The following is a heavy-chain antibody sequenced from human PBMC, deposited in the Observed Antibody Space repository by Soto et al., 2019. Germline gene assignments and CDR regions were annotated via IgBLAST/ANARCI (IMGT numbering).Heavy chain of an antibody. J-gene: IGHJ4*02. D-gene: IGHD6-13*01. CDR1: GFTFSSYA. CDR2: ISSNGGST. CDR3: VKEGSSSWGSADY. Sequence: QPGGSLRLSCSASGFTFSSYAMHWVRQAPGKGLEYVSAISSNGGSTYYADSVKGRFTISRDNSKNTLYLQMSSLRAEDTAVYYCVKEGSSSWGSADYWGQGTLVTVSS. V-gene: IGHV3-64D*06.